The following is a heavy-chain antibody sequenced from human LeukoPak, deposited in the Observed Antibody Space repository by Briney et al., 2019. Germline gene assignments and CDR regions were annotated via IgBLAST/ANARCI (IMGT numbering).Heavy chain of an antibody. CDR2: ISSTDSTI. CDR1: GFTFSTYE. Sequence: GGSLRLSCAASGFTFSTYEMNWVRQAPGKGLEWVSYISSTDSTIYYADSVKGRFTISRDNAKNSLYLQMNSLRAEDTALYYCARARITMVRGVIMSWFDPWGQGTLVTVSS. V-gene: IGHV3-48*03. CDR3: ARARITMVRGVIMSWFDP. D-gene: IGHD3-10*01. J-gene: IGHJ5*02.